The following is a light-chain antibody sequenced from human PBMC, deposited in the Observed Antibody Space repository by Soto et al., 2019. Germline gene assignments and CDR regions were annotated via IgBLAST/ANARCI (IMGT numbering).Light chain of an antibody. CDR1: QSISSW. CDR2: DAS. CDR3: QHYNSYLTWT. V-gene: IGKV1-5*01. J-gene: IGKJ1*01. Sequence: DIQMTQSPSTLSASVGDRVTITCRASQSISSWLAWYQQKPGKAPKLLIYDASRLESGVPSRFSGSGGGTEFTLTISSLQPDDFATYSCQHYNSYLTWTFGQGTKVEIK.